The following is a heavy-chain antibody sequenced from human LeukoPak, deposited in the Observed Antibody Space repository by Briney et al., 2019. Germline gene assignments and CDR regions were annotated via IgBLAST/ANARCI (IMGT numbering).Heavy chain of an antibody. J-gene: IGHJ4*02. CDR3: AREDYGDYGRFVDY. Sequence: SQTLSLTCTVSGGSISSGGYYWSWIRQPPGKGLEWIGYIYYSGSTYYNPSLKSRVTISVDTSKNQFSLKLSSVTAADTAVYYCAREDYGDYGRFVDYWGQGTLVTVSS. D-gene: IGHD4-17*01. V-gene: IGHV4-30-4*01. CDR1: GGSISSGGYY. CDR2: IYYSGST.